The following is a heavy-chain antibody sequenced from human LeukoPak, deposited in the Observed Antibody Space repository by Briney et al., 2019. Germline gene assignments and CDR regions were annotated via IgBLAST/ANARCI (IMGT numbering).Heavy chain of an antibody. J-gene: IGHJ4*02. CDR3: ARGEGSGSYYSYFDY. CDR2: IYSRGST. Sequence: SETLSLTCIVSGGSISSSNYYWGWIRQSPGKGLEWIGSIYSRGSTYYNPSLKSRVIVSSDMSKNQFSLMLNSVTAADTAVYYCARGEGSGSYYSYFDYWGQGTLVTVSS. D-gene: IGHD1-26*01. V-gene: IGHV4-39*07. CDR1: GGSISSSNYY.